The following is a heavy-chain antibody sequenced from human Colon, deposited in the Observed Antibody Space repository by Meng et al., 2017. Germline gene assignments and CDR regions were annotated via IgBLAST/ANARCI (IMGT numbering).Heavy chain of an antibody. CDR2: IYSGGST. CDR3: ALFLAGGYFDY. J-gene: IGHJ4*02. D-gene: IGHD6-19*01. CDR1: GFTVSSNH. Sequence: EVPLVESGGGVVPPGGSLRLSWSASGFTVSSNHMSWVRQAPGKGLEWVSVIYSGGSTHYADSVKGRFTISRHNSENTLYLQMNSLRAEDTALYYCALFLAGGYFDYWGQGTLVTVSS. V-gene: IGHV3-53*04.